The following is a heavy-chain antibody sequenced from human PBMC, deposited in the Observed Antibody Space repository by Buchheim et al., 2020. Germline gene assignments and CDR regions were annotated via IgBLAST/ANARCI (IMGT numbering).Heavy chain of an antibody. CDR2: ISSSSYI. J-gene: IGHJ6*02. D-gene: IGHD5-12*01. CDR3: ARERIVATPNYYGMDV. V-gene: IGHV3-21*01. Sequence: EVQLVESGGGLVKPGGSLRLSCAASGFTFSSYSMNWVRQAPGKGLEWVSSISSSSYIYYSDSVKGRFTISRDNAKNSLYLQKNSLRAEDTAVYYCARERIVATPNYYGMDVWGQGTT. CDR1: GFTFSSYS.